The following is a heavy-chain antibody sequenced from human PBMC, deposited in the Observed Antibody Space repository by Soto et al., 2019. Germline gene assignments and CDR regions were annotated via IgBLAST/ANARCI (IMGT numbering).Heavy chain of an antibody. J-gene: IGHJ6*02. CDR3: ARDHLILPAHDFFYGSDV. D-gene: IGHD2-21*02. V-gene: IGHV3-7*03. Sequence: GGSLRLSCEVSGFIFSMYSMSWVRQTPGKGLEWVAKIPQDGVDGHYADAVKGRFTISRDNGKNSLYLQMNNLRAEDTAVYYCARDHLILPAHDFFYGSDVWGRGATVTVSS. CDR1: GFIFSMYS. CDR2: IPQDGVDG.